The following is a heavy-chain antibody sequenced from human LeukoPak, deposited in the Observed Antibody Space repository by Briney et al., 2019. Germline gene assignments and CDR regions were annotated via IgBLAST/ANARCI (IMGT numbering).Heavy chain of an antibody. D-gene: IGHD2-15*01. V-gene: IGHV4-39*01. CDR3: ATRPLGYCTGGSCHWFDS. CDR2: FYYSGTT. CDR1: GGSISSSSNF. J-gene: IGHJ5*01. Sequence: SETLSLTCTVSGGSISSSSNFCGWIRQPPGTGLEWIGTFYYSGTTYYNPSLKSRVTISVDASKNQFSLKLTSVTAADTAVYYCATRPLGYCTGGSCHWFDSWGQGTLVTVSP.